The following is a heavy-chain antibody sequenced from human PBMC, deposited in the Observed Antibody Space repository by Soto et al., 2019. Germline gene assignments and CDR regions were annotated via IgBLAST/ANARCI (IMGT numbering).Heavy chain of an antibody. V-gene: IGHV3-23*01. J-gene: IGHJ5*02. CDR3: AKDRSPCVVPSAPNRFDP. CDR2: ISYGGGTT. Sequence: GGSLRLSCAASEFTFSNYAMSWVRQAPGKGLEWVSAISYGGGTTYYADSVKGRFTISRDNSKNTLYLQMNSLRAEDTAVYYCAKDRSPCVVPSAPNRFDPWGQGTLVTVSS. D-gene: IGHD2-2*01. CDR1: EFTFSNYA.